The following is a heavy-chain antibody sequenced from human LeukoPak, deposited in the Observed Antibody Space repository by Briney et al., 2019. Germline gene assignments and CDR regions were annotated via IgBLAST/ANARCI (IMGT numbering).Heavy chain of an antibody. V-gene: IGHV4-59*08. CDR3: ASTSSGYYFEYFQH. CDR1: GGSISSYY. D-gene: IGHD3-22*01. CDR2: IFYSGST. J-gene: IGHJ1*01. Sequence: PSETLSLTCSVSGGSISSYYWSWIRQPPGKGLEWIGYIFYSGSTNYNPSLKSRVTISVDTSKNQFSLKLSSVTAADTAVYYCASTSSGYYFEYFQHWGQGTLVTVSS.